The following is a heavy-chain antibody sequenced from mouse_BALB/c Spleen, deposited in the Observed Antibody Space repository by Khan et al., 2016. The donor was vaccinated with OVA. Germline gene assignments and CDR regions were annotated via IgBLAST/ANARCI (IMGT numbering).Heavy chain of an antibody. J-gene: IGHJ4*01. CDR1: GYTFTNYG. CDR3: ARGGAAFYRNDGGAMDS. V-gene: IGHV9-3-1*01. D-gene: IGHD2-12*01. Sequence: QIQLVQSGPELKKPGETVTISCKASGYTFTNYGMNWVKQTPRQGLKWMGWKNTYTGEPTYVADFKGRFAFSLETSASPAYLQITTLKNEDTATYFCARGGAAFYRNDGGAMDSWGQGTSVTVSS. CDR2: KNTYTGEP.